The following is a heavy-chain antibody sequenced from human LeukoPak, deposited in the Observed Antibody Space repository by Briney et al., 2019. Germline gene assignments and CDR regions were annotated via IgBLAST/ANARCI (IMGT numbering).Heavy chain of an antibody. D-gene: IGHD6-13*01. CDR1: GFTFSSYG. J-gene: IGHJ4*02. Sequence: QPGRPLRLSCAASGFTFSSYGMHWVRQAPGKGLEWVAVISYDGSNKYYADSVKGRFTISRDNSKNTLYLQMNSLRAEDTAVYYCAKEPIAAAGTGYLDYWGQGTLVTVSS. V-gene: IGHV3-30*18. CDR3: AKEPIAAAGTGYLDY. CDR2: ISYDGSNK.